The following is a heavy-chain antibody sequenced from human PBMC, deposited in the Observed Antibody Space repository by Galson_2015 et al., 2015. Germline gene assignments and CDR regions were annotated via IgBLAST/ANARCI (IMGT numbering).Heavy chain of an antibody. CDR1: GGSISSGGHY. J-gene: IGHJ3*02. Sequence: TLSLTCTVSGGSISSGGHYWSWIRQHPGKGLEWIGYIYYSGSTYYNPSLKSRLTISPDTSKKRFSLKLSSVTAADTAVYYCARGVVVTAGRIVTAHRDAFDIWGQGTMVTVSS. D-gene: IGHD2-21*02. CDR3: ARGVVVTAGRIVTAHRDAFDI. V-gene: IGHV4-31*03. CDR2: IYYSGST.